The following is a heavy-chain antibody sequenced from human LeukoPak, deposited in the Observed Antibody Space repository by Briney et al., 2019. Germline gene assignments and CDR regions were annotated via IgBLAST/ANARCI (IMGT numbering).Heavy chain of an antibody. V-gene: IGHV3-33*06. CDR3: AKDVHRAATPNGHFDY. D-gene: IGHD1-26*01. CDR1: GIRFSTSG. Sequence: GGSLRLSCVASGIRFSTSGMHWVRQAPGKGLEWVAVIWYDGSNAYYADSVKGRFTISKDNSKNTVYLQMNSLRAEDTAVYYCAKDVHRAATPNGHFDYWGQGTLVTVSS. J-gene: IGHJ4*02. CDR2: IWYDGSNA.